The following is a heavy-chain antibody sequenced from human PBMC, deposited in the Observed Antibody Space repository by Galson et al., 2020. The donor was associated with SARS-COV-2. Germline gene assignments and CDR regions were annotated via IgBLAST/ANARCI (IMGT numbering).Heavy chain of an antibody. J-gene: IGHJ4*02. Sequence: SETLSLTCTVSGDSISSGDHYRGWIRQHPGMGLEWIGYIYYTGSAYYHPSLKSRVTISVDTSKNQFSLKLRSVTAADTAVYYCARLPQTRQLVGAADCWGQGTLVSVSS. D-gene: IGHD1-26*01. CDR2: IYYTGSA. V-gene: IGHV4-31*03. CDR1: GDSISSGDHY. CDR3: ARLPQTRQLVGAADC.